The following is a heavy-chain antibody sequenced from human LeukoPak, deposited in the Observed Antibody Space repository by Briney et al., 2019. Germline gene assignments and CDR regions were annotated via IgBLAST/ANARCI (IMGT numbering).Heavy chain of an antibody. Sequence: GGSLRLSCTASGFNFGIYGLHWVRQAPGKGLEWVAVMWDDGTNEYYVESVKGRFTISRDNAKNSLFLQLNSLRAEDTAVYYCAREATTSRPGDYWGLGTLVTVSS. CDR2: MWDDGTNE. J-gene: IGHJ4*02. V-gene: IGHV3-33*01. D-gene: IGHD1-1*01. CDR3: AREATTSRPGDY. CDR1: GFNFGIYG.